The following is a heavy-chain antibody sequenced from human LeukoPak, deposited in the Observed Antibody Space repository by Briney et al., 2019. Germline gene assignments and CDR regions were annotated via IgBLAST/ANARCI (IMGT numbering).Heavy chain of an antibody. CDR1: GFTFSNAW. J-gene: IGHJ5*02. CDR3: TTVRCTSTSCYRAS. D-gene: IGHD2-2*01. Sequence: GGSLRLSCVASGFTFSNAWMSWVRQAPGKGLEWVGRIKSESDGGTTNYAEPVKGRFTISRDDSKNTLFLQMNSVQMEDTAVYYCTTVRCTSTSCYRASWGRGTLVTAFS. V-gene: IGHV3-15*01. CDR2: IKSESDGGTT.